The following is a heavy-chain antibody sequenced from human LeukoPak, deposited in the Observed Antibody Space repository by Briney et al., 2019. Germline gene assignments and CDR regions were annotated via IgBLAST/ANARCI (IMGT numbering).Heavy chain of an antibody. J-gene: IGHJ4*02. V-gene: IGHV1-46*01. Sequence: ASVKVSCKASGYTFTTYYMHWVRQAPGQGLEWMGIINPSGGSTNYAQKFQGRLTMTRDISTSTVSMELSSLRSEDTAFYYCARGRGANSGLDSWGQETLVTVSS. D-gene: IGHD4/OR15-4a*01. CDR3: ARGRGANSGLDS. CDR1: GYTFTTYY. CDR2: INPSGGST.